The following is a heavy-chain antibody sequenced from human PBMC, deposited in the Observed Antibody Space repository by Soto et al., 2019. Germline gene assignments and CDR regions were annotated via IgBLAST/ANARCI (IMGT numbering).Heavy chain of an antibody. CDR1: GYTFTSYG. D-gene: IGHD5-18*01. J-gene: IGHJ3*02. Sequence: ASVKVSCKASGYTFTSYGISWVRQAPGQGLKWMGWIGAYNGDTNYAQKLQGRVTMTTDTSTSTAYMELTSLRSDDTAIYYCARDRGYSPDSFDIWGQGTMVTVSS. CDR2: IGAYNGDT. V-gene: IGHV1-18*04. CDR3: ARDRGYSPDSFDI.